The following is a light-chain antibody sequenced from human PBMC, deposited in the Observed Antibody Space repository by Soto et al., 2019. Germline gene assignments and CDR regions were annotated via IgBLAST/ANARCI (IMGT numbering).Light chain of an antibody. V-gene: IGKV2-28*01. CDR1: QSLLYNNTFNY. J-gene: IGKJ5*01. CDR2: GAS. CDR3: QHYNSYLIT. Sequence: EIVMTQSPLTLPVTPGEPASMSCRSGQSLLYNNTFNYLDWYLQKPGQSPHLLIYGASSRATGIPDRFSGSGSGTEFTLTISSLQPDDFATYYCQHYNSYLITFGQGTRLEIK.